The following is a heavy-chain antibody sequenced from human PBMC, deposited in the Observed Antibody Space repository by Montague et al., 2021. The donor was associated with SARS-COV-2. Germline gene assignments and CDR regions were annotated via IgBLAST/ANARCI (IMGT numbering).Heavy chain of an antibody. Sequence: SLRLSCAASGFTFSSYEMNWVRQAPGKGLEWVSYISSSGSTIYYADSVKGRFTISRDNAKNSLYLQMNSLRAEDTAVYYCSRECCISTSLRAGFFDYWGQGTLVTVSS. CDR2: ISSSGSTI. V-gene: IGHV3-48*03. CDR3: SRECCISTSLRAGFFDY. CDR1: GFTFSSYE. J-gene: IGHJ4*02. D-gene: IGHD2-2*01.